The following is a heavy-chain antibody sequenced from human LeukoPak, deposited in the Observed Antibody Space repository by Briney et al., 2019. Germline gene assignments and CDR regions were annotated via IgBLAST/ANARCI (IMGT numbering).Heavy chain of an antibody. CDR1: GYTFTNYD. CDR2: MNPNSGNT. J-gene: IGHJ6*02. D-gene: IGHD3-22*01. V-gene: IGHV1-8*01. CDR3: AKFDSSGVYYYGMDV. Sequence: ASVKVSCKASGYTFTNYDINWVRQATGRGLEWMGWMNPNSGNTGYAQKFQGRVTTTRNTSISTAYMELSSLRSEDTAVYYCAKFDSSGVYYYGMDVWGQGTTVTVSS.